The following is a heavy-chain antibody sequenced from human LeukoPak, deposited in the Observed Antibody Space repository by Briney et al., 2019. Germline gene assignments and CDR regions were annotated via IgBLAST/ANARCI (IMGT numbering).Heavy chain of an antibody. CDR3: ASGDSSGYYFSFDY. V-gene: IGHV3-21*01. D-gene: IGHD3-22*01. Sequence: PGGSLRLSCAASGFTFSSYSMNWVRQAPGKGLEWVSSISSSSSYIYYADSVKGRFTISRDNVKNSLYLQMNSLRAEDTAVYYCASGDSSGYYFSFDYWGQGTLVTVSS. J-gene: IGHJ4*02. CDR2: ISSSSSYI. CDR1: GFTFSSYS.